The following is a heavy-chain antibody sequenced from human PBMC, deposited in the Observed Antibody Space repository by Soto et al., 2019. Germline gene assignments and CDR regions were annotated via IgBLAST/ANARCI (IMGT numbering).Heavy chain of an antibody. Sequence: QVQLQESGPGLVKPSGTLSLTCAVSGGSISSSNWWSWVRQPPGKGLEWIGEIYHSGSTNYNPSLGSRGTRSVDKHKTQLSLKLSSVTAADPAVYYCAVVRPPGTMVRGRGQAFDIWGQGTMVTVSS. J-gene: IGHJ3*02. CDR2: IYHSGST. CDR1: GGSISSSNW. D-gene: IGHD3-10*01. CDR3: AVVRPPGTMVRGRGQAFDI. V-gene: IGHV4-4*02.